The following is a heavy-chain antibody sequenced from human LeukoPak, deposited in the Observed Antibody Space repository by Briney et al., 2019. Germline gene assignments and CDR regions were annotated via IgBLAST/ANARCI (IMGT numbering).Heavy chain of an antibody. CDR1: GFPFSSYG. J-gene: IGHJ4*02. Sequence: GGSLRLSCAASGFPFSSYGMYWVRQTPDKGLQWVAYLRKDATYSNYADSVRGRFTISRDNSKNTLDLQMSSLRAEDTAVYFCVRLRRNNDRSGYYYYYDYWGQGTLVTVSS. V-gene: IGHV3-33*07. CDR2: LRKDATYS. CDR3: VRLRRNNDRSGYYYYYDY. D-gene: IGHD3-22*01.